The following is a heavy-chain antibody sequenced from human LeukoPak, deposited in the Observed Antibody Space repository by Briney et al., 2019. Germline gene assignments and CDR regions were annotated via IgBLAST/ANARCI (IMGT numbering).Heavy chain of an antibody. CDR2: MYATGRT. J-gene: IGHJ4*02. CDR3: ARSHVGGTSYYFDY. V-gene: IGHV4-4*07. CDR1: GGSISSYY. Sequence: SETLSLTCTVSGGSISSYYWSWIRQPAGSGLEWIGRMYATGRTDFNPSLKSRVTMSVDTSKNQFSLKLSSVTAADTAVYYCARSHVGGTSYYFDYWGQGTLVTVSS. D-gene: IGHD3-16*01.